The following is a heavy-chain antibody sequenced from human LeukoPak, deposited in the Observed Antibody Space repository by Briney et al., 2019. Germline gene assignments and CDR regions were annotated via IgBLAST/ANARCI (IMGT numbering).Heavy chain of an antibody. CDR2: INHSGST. J-gene: IGHJ3*02. CDR3: ARDSPHSYGGEDAFDI. CDR1: GGSFSGYY. D-gene: IGHD5-18*01. V-gene: IGHV4-34*01. Sequence: PSESLSLTCAVYGGSFSGYYWSWIRQPPGKGLEWIGEINHSGSTKYNPSLKSRVTTSVDTSKNQFSLKLSSVTAADTAVYYCARDSPHSYGGEDAFDIWGQGTMVTVSS.